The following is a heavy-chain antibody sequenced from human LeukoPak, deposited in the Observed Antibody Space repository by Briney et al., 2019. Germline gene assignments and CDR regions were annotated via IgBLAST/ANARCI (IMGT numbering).Heavy chain of an antibody. J-gene: IGHJ3*02. Sequence: KTSETLSLTCTVSGGSISSSSYYWGWIRQPPGKGLEWIGSIYYSGSTYYNPSLKSRVTISVDTSKNQFSLKLSSVTAADTAVYYCARDISDSSGRSAFDIWGQGTMVTVSS. D-gene: IGHD3-22*01. CDR1: GGSISSSSYY. V-gene: IGHV4-39*07. CDR2: IYYSGST. CDR3: ARDISDSSGRSAFDI.